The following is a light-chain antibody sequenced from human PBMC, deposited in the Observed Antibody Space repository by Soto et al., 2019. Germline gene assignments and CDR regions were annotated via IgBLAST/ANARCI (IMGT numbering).Light chain of an antibody. CDR2: GTS. CDR3: HQYNHWYT. Sequence: IVMTQSPATLSVSPGERATLSCRASQSVSSNLAWYQQKPGQAPRLLIYGTSTRATGIPARFSGSGSGTEFTLTISSLQSEDFAVYYCHQYNHWYTFGQGTKLEIK. V-gene: IGKV3-15*01. J-gene: IGKJ2*01. CDR1: QSVSSN.